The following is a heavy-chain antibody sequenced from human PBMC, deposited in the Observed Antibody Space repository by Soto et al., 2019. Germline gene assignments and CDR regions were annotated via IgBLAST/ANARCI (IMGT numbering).Heavy chain of an antibody. CDR2: INNDGSST. V-gene: IGHV3-74*01. CDR1: GFTFGTSW. Sequence: EMQVVESGGDLVQRGGSLRLSCVASGFTFGTSWMTWVRQGPGKGLVWVARINNDGSSTRYADSVKGRFTISRDNAKNTVYLPMNSLRGADTALYYRARLGVWRGAYYYMDVWGKGTTV. CDR3: ARLGVWRGAYYYMDV. J-gene: IGHJ6*03. D-gene: IGHD3-3*01.